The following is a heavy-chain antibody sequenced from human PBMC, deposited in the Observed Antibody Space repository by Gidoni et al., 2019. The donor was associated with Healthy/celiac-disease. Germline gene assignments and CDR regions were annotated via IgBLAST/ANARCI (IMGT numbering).Heavy chain of an antibody. CDR2: IYHSGNT. Sequence: QVQLQESGPGLVRPSETLSLTCAVSGYSLSSGFFWGWIRQPPGKGLDWIGGIYHSGNTYYNPSLKSRVTISVDTSKNQFSLRLSSVTAADTAVYYCARQWGEAQHFYFDYWGQGTLVTVSS. D-gene: IGHD3-16*01. J-gene: IGHJ4*02. CDR3: ARQWGEAQHFYFDY. V-gene: IGHV4-38-2*01. CDR1: GYSLSSGFF.